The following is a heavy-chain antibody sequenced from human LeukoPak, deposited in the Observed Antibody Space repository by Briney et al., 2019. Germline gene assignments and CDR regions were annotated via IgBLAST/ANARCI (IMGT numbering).Heavy chain of an antibody. Sequence: GGSLRLSCAASGFIFSSYGMHWVRQAPGKGLEWVALISYDANIGSNKYYADSVKGRFTISRDNSKNTLYLQMNSLRAEDTAVYYCARDGGYDFWSGYYQDYWGQGTLVTVSS. D-gene: IGHD3-3*01. J-gene: IGHJ4*02. CDR1: GFIFSSYG. CDR2: ISYDANIGSNK. V-gene: IGHV3-30*19. CDR3: ARDGGYDFWSGYYQDY.